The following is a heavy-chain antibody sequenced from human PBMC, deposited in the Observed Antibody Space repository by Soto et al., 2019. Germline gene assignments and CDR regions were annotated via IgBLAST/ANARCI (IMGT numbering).Heavy chain of an antibody. Sequence: SVKVSCKASGGTFSSYAISWVRQAPGQGLEWMGGIIPIFGTANYAQKFQGRVTITADESTSTAYMELSSLRSEDTAVYYCARDGRDTAMVDYYYGMDVWGQGTTVTVSS. D-gene: IGHD5-18*01. CDR3: ARDGRDTAMVDYYYGMDV. CDR2: IIPIFGTA. CDR1: GGTFSSYA. V-gene: IGHV1-69*13. J-gene: IGHJ6*02.